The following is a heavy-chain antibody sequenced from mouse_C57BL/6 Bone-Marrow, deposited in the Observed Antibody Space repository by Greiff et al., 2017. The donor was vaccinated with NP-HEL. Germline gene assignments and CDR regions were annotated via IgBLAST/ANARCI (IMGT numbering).Heavy chain of an antibody. CDR2: IDPENGDN. J-gene: IGHJ2*01. Sequence: EVKLMESGAELVRPGASVKLSCTASGFNIKDDYMHWVKQRPEQGLEWIGWIDPENGDNESASKFQGKATITADQSSNTAYLQLSSLTSEDTAVYYCTTDDYDGYFDYWGQGTTLTVSS. V-gene: IGHV14-4*01. CDR1: GFNIKDDY. CDR3: TTDDYDGYFDY. D-gene: IGHD2-4*01.